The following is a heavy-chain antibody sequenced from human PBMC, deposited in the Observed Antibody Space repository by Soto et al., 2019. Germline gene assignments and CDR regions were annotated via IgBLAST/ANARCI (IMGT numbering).Heavy chain of an antibody. CDR1: GFTFSSYW. CDR2: INSDGSSA. V-gene: IGHV3-74*01. Sequence: LRLSCAASGFTFSSYWMHWVRQAPGNGLVWLSRINSDGSSATYADSVKGRFTISRDKAKSTLYLQMNSLRAEDTAMYYCAIAPRYGMDVWGQGITVTVSS. J-gene: IGHJ6*02. CDR3: AIAPRYGMDV.